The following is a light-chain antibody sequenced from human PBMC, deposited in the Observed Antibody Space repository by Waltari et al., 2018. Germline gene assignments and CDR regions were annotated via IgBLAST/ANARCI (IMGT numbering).Light chain of an antibody. J-gene: IGLJ1*01. CDR1: SSDVGGYNY. CDR2: DVT. V-gene: IGLV2-11*01. CDR3: CSYAGRNIYV. Sequence: QSALTQPRSLSGSPGQSVAISCSGTSSDVGGYNYVFWYQQHPGKAPKLMIYDVTKRPAGVPDRFSGSKSGNTASLTISGLQADDEADYYCCSYAGRNIYVFGTGTKVTVL.